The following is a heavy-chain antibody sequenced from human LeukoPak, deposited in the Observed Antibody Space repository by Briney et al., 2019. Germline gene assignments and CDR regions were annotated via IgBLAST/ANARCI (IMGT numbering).Heavy chain of an antibody. V-gene: IGHV4-34*01. D-gene: IGHD3-22*01. CDR2: INHSGIT. J-gene: IGHJ3*02. CDR1: GGSYSDYY. Sequence: SETLSLTCGVYGGSYSDYYWSWIRQPPGKGLEWIGEINHSGITNYNPSLKSRVTISVDTSKNQFSLKLSSVTAADTAVYYCARTQSYYDSSGYYSCDAFDIWGQGTMVTVSS. CDR3: ARTQSYYDSSGYYSCDAFDI.